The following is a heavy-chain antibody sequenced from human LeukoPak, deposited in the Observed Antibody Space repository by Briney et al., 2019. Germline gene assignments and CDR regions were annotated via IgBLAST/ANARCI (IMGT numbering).Heavy chain of an antibody. V-gene: IGHV1-2*02. CDR3: ARTRFYYYDSSGYYTQDHYMDV. J-gene: IGHJ6*03. CDR2: INPNSGGT. CDR1: GYTFTGYY. Sequence: GASVKVSCKASGYTFTGYYMHWVRQAPGQGLEWMGWINPNSGGTNYAQKFQGRVTMTRDTSISTAYMELSRLRSDDTAVYYCARTRFYYYDSSGYYTQDHYMDVWGKGTTVTISS. D-gene: IGHD3-22*01.